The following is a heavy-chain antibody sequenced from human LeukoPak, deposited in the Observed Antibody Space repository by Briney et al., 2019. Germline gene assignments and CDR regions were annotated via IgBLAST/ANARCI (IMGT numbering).Heavy chain of an antibody. V-gene: IGHV3-48*03. Sequence: PGGSLRLSCAASGFSFSSYEMNWVRQAPGKGLEWTSYISSSGTSTYYADSVRGRFTISRDNAKNSLYLQMNSLRAEDTAVYYCARSSGGLGSQRYCGGGSCQYYGMDVWGQGTTVTVSS. CDR3: ARSSGGLGSQRYCGGGSCQYYGMDV. CDR2: ISSSGTST. J-gene: IGHJ6*02. CDR1: GFSFSSYE. D-gene: IGHD2-15*01.